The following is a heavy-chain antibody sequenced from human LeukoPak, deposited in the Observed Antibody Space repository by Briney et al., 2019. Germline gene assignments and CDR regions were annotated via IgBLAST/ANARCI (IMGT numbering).Heavy chain of an antibody. J-gene: IGHJ4*02. CDR3: ARTIAAAARFDY. D-gene: IGHD6-13*01. Sequence: PGGSLRLSCAASGFTFSSYSMNWVRQAPGKGLEWVSSISSSSSYIYYADSMKGRFTISRDNAKNSLYLQMNSLRAEDTAVYYCARTIAAAARFDYWGQGTLVTVSS. CDR2: ISSSSSYI. CDR1: GFTFSSYS. V-gene: IGHV3-21*01.